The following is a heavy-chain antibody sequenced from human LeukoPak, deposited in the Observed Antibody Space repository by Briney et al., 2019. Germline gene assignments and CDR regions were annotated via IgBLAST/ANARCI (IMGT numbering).Heavy chain of an antibody. V-gene: IGHV3-23*01. CDR3: AKDPRDYFGSGLFDY. D-gene: IGHD3-10*01. J-gene: IGHJ4*02. Sequence: GGSLRLSCAASGFTFSSYAVNWVRQAPGKGLEWVSGISSSGGSTYYADSVKGRFTISRDNSKNTLYLQMSSLRAEDTAVYYCAKDPRDYFGSGLFDYWGQGTLVTVSS. CDR1: GFTFSSYA. CDR2: ISSSGGST.